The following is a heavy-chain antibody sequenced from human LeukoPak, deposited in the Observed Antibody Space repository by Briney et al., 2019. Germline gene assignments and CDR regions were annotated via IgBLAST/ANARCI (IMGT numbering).Heavy chain of an antibody. J-gene: IGHJ4*02. D-gene: IGHD6-19*01. Sequence: SETLSLTCTVPGGSISSYYWSWIRQPPGKGLEWIGYIYYSGSTNYNPSLKSRVTISVDTSKNQFSLKLSSVTAADTAVYYCARVQRYSSGWPDIDYWGQGTLVTVSS. CDR3: ARVQRYSSGWPDIDY. V-gene: IGHV4-59*01. CDR2: IYYSGST. CDR1: GGSISSYY.